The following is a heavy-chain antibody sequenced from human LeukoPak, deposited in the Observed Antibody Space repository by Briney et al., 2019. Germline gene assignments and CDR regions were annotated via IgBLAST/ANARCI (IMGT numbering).Heavy chain of an antibody. CDR2: ITSRDGTT. Sequence: AGGSLRLPCAASGFTFSIYAMSWVRQTPGKGLEWVSSITSRDGTTYYTDSVKGRFTISRDNSENTLYLQMNSLRAEDTAIYYCVRDRPNYYDSSGHYYRRNGDHWGQGTLVTVSS. D-gene: IGHD3-22*01. CDR1: GFTFSIYA. V-gene: IGHV3-23*01. CDR3: VRDRPNYYDSSGHYYRRNGDH. J-gene: IGHJ5*02.